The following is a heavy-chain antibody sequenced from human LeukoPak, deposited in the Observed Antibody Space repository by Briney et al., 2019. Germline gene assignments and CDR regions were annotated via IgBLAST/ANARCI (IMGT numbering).Heavy chain of an antibody. CDR2: IRYDGRSN. CDR1: GFTFSSYG. J-gene: IGHJ4*02. CDR3: AKDLWGYIVGATFDY. Sequence: HPGGSLRLSCAASGFTFSSYGIHWVRQAPGKGLEWVAFIRYDGRSNYYADSVKGRFTISRDNSKNTLYLQMNSLRAEDTALYYCAKDLWGYIVGATFDYWGQGTLVTVSS. D-gene: IGHD1-26*01. V-gene: IGHV3-30*02.